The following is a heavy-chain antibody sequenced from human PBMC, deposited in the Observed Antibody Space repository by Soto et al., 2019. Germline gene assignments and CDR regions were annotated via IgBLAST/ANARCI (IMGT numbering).Heavy chain of an antibody. CDR2: ISSSATII. CDR3: ARAVKQWLVGGDYYYYYMDV. D-gene: IGHD6-19*01. J-gene: IGHJ6*03. CDR1: GFTLSDYY. V-gene: IGHV3-11*01. Sequence: QVQLVESGGGLVKPGGSLRLSCEASGFTLSDYYMNWIRQAPGKVLEWISYISSSATIIYYAASVKGRFTISRDNATTSLDLQINSLRADDTAVYYCARAVKQWLVGGDYYYYYMDVWGKGTTVTVSS.